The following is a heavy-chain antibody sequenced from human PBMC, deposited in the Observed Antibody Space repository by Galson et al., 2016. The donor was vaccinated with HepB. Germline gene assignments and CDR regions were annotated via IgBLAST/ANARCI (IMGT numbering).Heavy chain of an antibody. V-gene: IGHV1-46*01. CDR2: ISPRDGVT. Sequence: SVKVSCKGSGYSFTNYIVHWVRQAPGQGLEWVAMISPRDGVTTYAQRLQGRVTVTRDTSTSTVYMELSRLTSEDTAIYYCALGASVPVGEDWYFRLWGRGTLVTVSS. CDR1: GYSFTNYI. J-gene: IGHJ2*01. CDR3: ALGASVPVGEDWYFRL. D-gene: IGHD1-26*01.